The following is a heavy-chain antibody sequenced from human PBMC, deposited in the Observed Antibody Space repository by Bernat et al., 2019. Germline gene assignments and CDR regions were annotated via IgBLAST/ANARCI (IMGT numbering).Heavy chain of an antibody. CDR2: TGTKAYGGTT. CDR3: TRDGGGGAFDI. D-gene: IGHD3-16*01. J-gene: IGHJ3*02. V-gene: IGHV3-49*05. CDR1: GFTFGDYA. Sequence: EVQLVESGGGLVKPGRSLTLSCTTSGFTFGDYAMSWFRQAPGKGLEWVGFTGTKAYGGTTEYAASVKGRCTISRDDSKSIAYLQMNSLETEDTAVYYCTRDGGGGAFDIWGQGTLVTVSS.